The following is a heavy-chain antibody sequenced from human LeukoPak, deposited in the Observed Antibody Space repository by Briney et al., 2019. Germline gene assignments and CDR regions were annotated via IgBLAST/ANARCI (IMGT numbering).Heavy chain of an antibody. CDR3: AKRGSYSSSSCDYYYMDV. CDR2: IWYDGTNK. CDR1: GFTFSDYG. Sequence: PGGSLRLSCAASGFTFSDYGMHWVRQAPGKGLEWVAVIWYDGTNKRYAESVKGRFAISRDDSKNTLYLQMNGLRVEDTAVYYCAKRGSYSSSSCDYYYMDVWGKGTTVTVSS. J-gene: IGHJ6*03. D-gene: IGHD6-6*01. V-gene: IGHV3-33*03.